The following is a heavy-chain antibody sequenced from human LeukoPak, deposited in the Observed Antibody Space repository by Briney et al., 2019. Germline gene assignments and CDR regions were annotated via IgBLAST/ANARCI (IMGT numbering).Heavy chain of an antibody. J-gene: IGHJ4*02. V-gene: IGHV4-59*01. CDR2: IYYSGTT. CDR1: GCSISTYY. CDR3: VRSGRIAAWGLYFDY. D-gene: IGHD6-6*01. Sequence: PSVTLSLTCTVSGCSISTYYWSWLRQPPGKGLEWIGYIYYSGTTNYNPFLERRITISVSTSKNHFSLKLTSGTAAEPAVYCCVRSGRIAAWGLYFDYWGQGTLVTVSS.